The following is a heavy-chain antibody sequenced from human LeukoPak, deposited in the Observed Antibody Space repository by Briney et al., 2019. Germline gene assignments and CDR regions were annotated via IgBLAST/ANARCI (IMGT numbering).Heavy chain of an antibody. Sequence: PGGSLRLSCAASGFTFSKVGMSWVRQAPGKGLEWVSAISGNGGSTFYADSVKGRFTISRDNSKNTLYLQMNSLRAEDTAVYYCARRAGAYSHPYDYWGQGTLVTVSS. CDR2: ISGNGGST. D-gene: IGHD4/OR15-4a*01. CDR3: ARRAGAYSHPYDY. V-gene: IGHV3-23*01. J-gene: IGHJ4*02. CDR1: GFTFSKVG.